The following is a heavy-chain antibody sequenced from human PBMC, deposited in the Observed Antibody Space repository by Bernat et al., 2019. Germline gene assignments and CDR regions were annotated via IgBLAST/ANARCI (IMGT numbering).Heavy chain of an antibody. Sequence: QVQLVEPGGGVVQPVRSLRLSCAASGFTFSSYGMHWVRQAPGKGLEWVAVISYDGSNKYYVDSVKGRFTISRDNSKNTLYLQMNSLRAEDTAVYYCAKGSSSTSCPDYWGQGTLVTVSS. CDR1: GFTFSSYG. D-gene: IGHD2-2*01. CDR3: AKGSSSTSCPDY. CDR2: ISYDGSNK. J-gene: IGHJ4*02. V-gene: IGHV3-30*18.